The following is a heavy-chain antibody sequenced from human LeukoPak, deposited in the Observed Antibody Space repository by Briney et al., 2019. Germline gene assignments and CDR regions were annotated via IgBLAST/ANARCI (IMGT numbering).Heavy chain of an antibody. Sequence: SETLSLTCTVSGGSIGSYYWNWIRQPPGKGLEWIGYVSYSGSTNYNPSLKSRVTMSVDKSKNQFSLELSSVTAADTAVYFCARATSGYYFDFWDQGTLVTVSS. CDR1: GGSIGSYY. J-gene: IGHJ4*02. CDR2: VSYSGST. CDR3: ARATSGYYFDF. D-gene: IGHD3-22*01. V-gene: IGHV4-59*01.